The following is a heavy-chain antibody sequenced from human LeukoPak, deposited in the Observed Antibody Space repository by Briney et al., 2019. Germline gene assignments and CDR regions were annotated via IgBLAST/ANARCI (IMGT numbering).Heavy chain of an antibody. D-gene: IGHD2-8*01. CDR2: MYHTGTT. J-gene: IGHJ5*01. V-gene: IGHV4-38-2*02. CDR3: VSPKTNGWFDS. CDR1: GYSVSSGYF. Sequence: SETLSLTCTVSGYSVSSGYFWGWIRQPPGKRLEWIGNMYHTGTTYYNPSLKSRVTITIDTSKNQFSLKLRSVTAADTAVYYCVSPKTNGWFDSWGQGSLVTVSS.